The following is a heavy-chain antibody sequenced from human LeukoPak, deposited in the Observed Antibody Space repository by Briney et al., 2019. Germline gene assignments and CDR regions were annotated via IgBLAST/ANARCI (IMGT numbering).Heavy chain of an antibody. J-gene: IGHJ4*02. CDR2: ISYDGSNK. V-gene: IGHV3-30*18. CDR3: VKTSSGYDNALFDY. Sequence: PGGSLRLSCAASGFTFNSYGIHWVRQAPGKGLEWVAVISYDGSNKYYADSVKGRFTISRDNSKNTVYLQMSSLRAEDTAVYYCVKTSSGYDNALFDYWGQGTLVIVSS. CDR1: GFTFNSYG. D-gene: IGHD5-12*01.